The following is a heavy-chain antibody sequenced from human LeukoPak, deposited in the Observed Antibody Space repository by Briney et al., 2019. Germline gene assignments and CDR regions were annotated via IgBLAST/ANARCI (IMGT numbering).Heavy chain of an antibody. CDR3: ARGRLWFGDVAGYKPDFDY. D-gene: IGHD3-10*01. Sequence: GASVKVSCKASGYTFTGYYMHWVRQAPGQGLEWMGWISAYNGNTNYAQKLQGRVTMTTDTSTSTAYMELRGLRSDDTAVYYCARGRLWFGDVAGYKPDFDYWGQGTLVTVSS. V-gene: IGHV1-18*04. CDR2: ISAYNGNT. J-gene: IGHJ4*02. CDR1: GYTFTGYY.